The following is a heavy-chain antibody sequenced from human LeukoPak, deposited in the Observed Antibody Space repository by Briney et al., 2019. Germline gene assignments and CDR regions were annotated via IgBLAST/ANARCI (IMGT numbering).Heavy chain of an antibody. CDR2: IIPIFGTA. D-gene: IGHD3-22*01. CDR1: GGTFSSYA. Sequence: SVKVSCKASGGTFSSYAISWVRQAPGQGLEWMGWIIPIFGTANYAQKFQGRVTITTDESTSTAYMELSSLRSEDTAVYYCARDRTGGYYDRSGSSPAGYWGQGTLVTVSS. V-gene: IGHV1-69*05. CDR3: ARDRTGGYYDRSGSSPAGY. J-gene: IGHJ4*02.